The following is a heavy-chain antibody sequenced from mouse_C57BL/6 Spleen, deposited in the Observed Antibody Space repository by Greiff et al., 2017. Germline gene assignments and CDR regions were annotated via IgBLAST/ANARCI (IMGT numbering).Heavy chain of an antibody. J-gene: IGHJ1*03. CDR3: ARAGYWYCDV. V-gene: IGHV5-16*01. CDR1: GFTFSDYY. Sequence: EVKLEESEGGLVQPGSSMKLSCTASGFTFSDYYMAWVRQVPEKGLEWVANINYAGSNTYYLDYMKSRFIISRDNAKTILYLQMSSLKSEDTATYYCARAGYWYCDVWGTGTTVTVSS. CDR2: INYAGSNT.